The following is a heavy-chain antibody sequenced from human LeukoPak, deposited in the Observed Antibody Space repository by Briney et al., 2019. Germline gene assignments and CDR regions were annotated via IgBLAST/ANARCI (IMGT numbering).Heavy chain of an antibody. V-gene: IGHV3-48*04. CDR2: ISSGSSTI. CDR1: GFAFSGYS. D-gene: IGHD1-14*01. CDR3: ARAPPGLDY. Sequence: PGGSLRLSCAASGFAFSGYSMNWVRQAPGKGLEWISYISSGSSTIDYADSVKGRFTISRDNAKNSLYLQMNSLTAEDTAVYYCARAPPGLDYWGQGPLVTVS. J-gene: IGHJ4*02.